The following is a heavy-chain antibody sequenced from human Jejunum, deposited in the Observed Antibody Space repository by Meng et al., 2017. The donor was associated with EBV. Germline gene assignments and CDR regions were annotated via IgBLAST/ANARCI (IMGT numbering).Heavy chain of an antibody. CDR1: GDSGSSNSVA. CDR2: TYYRSKWYN. J-gene: IGHJ5*02. CDR3: VRARHRNWLDP. V-gene: IGHV6-1*01. Sequence: QVLLQQAGPGLVKPPQTLSLTCAISGDSGSSNSVAWNWIRQSPSRGLEWLGRTYYRSKWYNEYAVPVQGRITINPDTSKNQFSLQLNSVTPEDTAVYYCVRARHRNWLDPWGQGTLVTVSS.